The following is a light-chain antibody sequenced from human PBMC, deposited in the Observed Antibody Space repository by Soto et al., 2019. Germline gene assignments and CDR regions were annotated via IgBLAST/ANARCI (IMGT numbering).Light chain of an antibody. J-gene: IGKJ1*01. CDR2: GAS. Sequence: ENVLTQSPGTLSLSQGERATLSCRASQSVSSSFLAWYQQKPGQAPRLLIYGASSRATGIPDRFSGSGSGTDFTLTITRLEPEDFAVYYCQQHGSSPWTFGQGTKVDIK. CDR3: QQHGSSPWT. CDR1: QSVSSSF. V-gene: IGKV3-20*01.